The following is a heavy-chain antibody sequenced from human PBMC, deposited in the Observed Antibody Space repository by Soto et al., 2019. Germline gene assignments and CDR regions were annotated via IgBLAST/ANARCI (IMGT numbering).Heavy chain of an antibody. CDR2: IYFSGST. D-gene: IGHD3-22*01. CDR1: GGSISSGGYY. CDR3: ARAGYYYVFDY. Sequence: QVQLQESGPGLVKPSQTLSLTCTVSGGSISSGGYYWSWIRQHPGKGLEWIGYIYFSGSTYYNPSLKSRVTISVDTAKNQFSLKLSSVTAADTAVYYCARAGYYYVFDYWGQGTLVTVSS. V-gene: IGHV4-31*03. J-gene: IGHJ4*02.